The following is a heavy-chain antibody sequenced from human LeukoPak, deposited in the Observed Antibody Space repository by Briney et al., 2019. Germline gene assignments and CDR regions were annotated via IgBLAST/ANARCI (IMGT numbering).Heavy chain of an antibody. CDR3: ARFDLIPVGIAAADTGRYYYGMDV. Sequence: GGSLRLSCAASGFTFSDYYMSWIRQAPGKGLEWVSYISSSGSTIYYADSVKGRFTISRDNAKNSLYLQMNSLRAEVTAVYYCARFDLIPVGIAAADTGRYYYGMDVWGQGTTVTVSS. V-gene: IGHV3-11*01. D-gene: IGHD6-13*01. CDR1: GFTFSDYY. J-gene: IGHJ6*02. CDR2: ISSSGSTI.